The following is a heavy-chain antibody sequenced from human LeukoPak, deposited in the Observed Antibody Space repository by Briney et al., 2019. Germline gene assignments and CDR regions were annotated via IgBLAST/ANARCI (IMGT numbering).Heavy chain of an antibody. D-gene: IGHD4-17*01. J-gene: IGHJ5*02. CDR2: INHSGST. CDR3: ARDYGAPRTYNWFDP. Sequence: SETLSLTCAVYGGSFSGYYWSWIRQPPGKGLEWIGEINHSGSTNYNPSLKSRVTISVDTSKNQFSLKLSSVTAADTAVYYCARDYGAPRTYNWFDPWGQGTLVTVSS. V-gene: IGHV4-34*01. CDR1: GGSFSGYY.